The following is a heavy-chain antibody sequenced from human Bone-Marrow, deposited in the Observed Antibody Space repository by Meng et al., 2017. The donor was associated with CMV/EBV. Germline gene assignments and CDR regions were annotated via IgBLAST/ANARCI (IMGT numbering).Heavy chain of an antibody. CDR2: ISSDGGKT. J-gene: IGHJ6*02. Sequence: GGSLRLSCAASGFTFSSYIVHWVRQAPGKGLEWVAVISSDGGKTHYADSVKGRFTISRDNSKNTLYLQMNSLRAEDTAVYYCARDFTISSWGQGTTVTVSS. CDR3: ARDFTISS. V-gene: IGHV3-30-3*01. CDR1: GFTFSSYI. D-gene: IGHD3-3*01.